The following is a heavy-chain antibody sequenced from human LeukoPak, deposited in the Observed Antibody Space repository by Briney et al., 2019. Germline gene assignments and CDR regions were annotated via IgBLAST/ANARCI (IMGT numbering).Heavy chain of an antibody. Sequence: SETLSLTCTVSGDSISSSSYYWGWIRQPPGKGLEWIGIIYYSGSTYYNPSLKSRVTISVDTSKNHFSLKLSSVTAADTAVYYCARRSYDSSGYYVHWGQGTLVTVSS. CDR3: ARRSYDSSGYYVH. D-gene: IGHD3-22*01. CDR2: IYYSGST. V-gene: IGHV4-39*02. J-gene: IGHJ4*01. CDR1: GDSISSSSYY.